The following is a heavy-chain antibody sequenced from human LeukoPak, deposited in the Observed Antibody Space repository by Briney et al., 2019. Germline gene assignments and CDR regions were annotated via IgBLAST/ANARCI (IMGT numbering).Heavy chain of an antibody. CDR2: IRYDGSNK. J-gene: IGHJ4*02. CDR3: ASEDGSGSYQN. V-gene: IGHV3-30*02. Sequence: GGSLRLSCAASGFTFSSYGMHWVRQAPGKGLEWVAFIRYDGSNKYYADSVKGRFTISRDNSKNTLYLQMNSLRAEDAAVYYCASEDGSGSYQNWGQGTLVTVSS. D-gene: IGHD3-10*01. CDR1: GFTFSSYG.